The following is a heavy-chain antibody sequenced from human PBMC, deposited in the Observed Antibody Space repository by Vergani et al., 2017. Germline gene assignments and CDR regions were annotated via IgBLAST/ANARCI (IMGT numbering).Heavy chain of an antibody. Sequence: QVQLVQSGAEVKKPGASVQVSCKASGYTFTSDDINWVRQAPGQGLEWMGIINPSGGSTTYAQQFQGRLTMTRDTSTSTVYMDLSNLRSEDTAVYYCARPHGDILPPDPRRLDYWGQGTLVTVSS. V-gene: IGHV1-46*03. CDR3: ARPHGDILPPDPRRLDY. CDR1: GYTFTSDD. J-gene: IGHJ4*02. CDR2: INPSGGST.